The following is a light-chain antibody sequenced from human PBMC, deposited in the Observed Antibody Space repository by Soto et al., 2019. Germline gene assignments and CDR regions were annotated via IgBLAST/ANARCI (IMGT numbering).Light chain of an antibody. CDR3: QQSYSTPLT. CDR2: DAY. Sequence: EVVLTQSPVTLSLSPGERATLSCRASQSFRGLLAWYQQKPGQAPRLLIYDAYNRATGIPPRFSGSGSGTDFTLTISSLQPEDFATYYCQQSYSTPLTFGQGTKVDIK. V-gene: IGKV3-11*01. J-gene: IGKJ1*01. CDR1: QSFRGL.